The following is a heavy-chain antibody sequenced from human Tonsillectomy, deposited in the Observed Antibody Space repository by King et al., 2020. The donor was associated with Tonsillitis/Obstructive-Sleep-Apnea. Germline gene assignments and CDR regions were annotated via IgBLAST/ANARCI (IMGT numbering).Heavy chain of an antibody. CDR2: IYYNRNT. J-gene: IGHJ6*03. D-gene: IGHD2-8*01. Sequence: LQLQESGPGLVKPSETLSLSCFVSGGSISSSRYYWGWIRQPPGKGLEWIGTIYYNRNTYYNPSLKSRVTVSIDTSESHFSLKLTTVTAADTAVYYCVRHAPEMDNYYNYMDAWGKGTTVTVSS. CDR1: GGSISSSRYY. V-gene: IGHV4-39*01. CDR3: VRHAPEMDNYYNYMDA.